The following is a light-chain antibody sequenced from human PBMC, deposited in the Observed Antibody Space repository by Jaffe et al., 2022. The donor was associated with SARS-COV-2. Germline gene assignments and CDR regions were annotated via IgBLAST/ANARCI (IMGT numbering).Light chain of an antibody. Sequence: DIQMTQSPSTLSASVGDRVTITCRASQSITTWLAWYQQKPGRAPKLLIYKASNLQGGVPSRFSGTGSETEFTLTISNLQPDDFATYYCQHQRTFGQGTKLEIQ. V-gene: IGKV1-5*03. J-gene: IGKJ2*01. CDR3: QHQRT. CDR1: QSITTW. CDR2: KAS.